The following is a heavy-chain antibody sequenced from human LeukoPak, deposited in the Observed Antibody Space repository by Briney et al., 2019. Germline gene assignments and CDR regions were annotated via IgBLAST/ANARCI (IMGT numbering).Heavy chain of an antibody. V-gene: IGHV4-4*09. D-gene: IGHD2-2*01. CDR3: ARLQDIVVVPAAFWFDP. Sequence: PETLSLTCTVSGGSISSYYWSWIRQPPGKGLEWIGYIYTSGSTNYNPSLKSRVTISVDTSKNQFSLKLSSVTAADTAVYYCARLQDIVVVPAAFWFDPWGQGTLVTVSS. CDR1: GGSISSYY. CDR2: IYTSGST. J-gene: IGHJ5*02.